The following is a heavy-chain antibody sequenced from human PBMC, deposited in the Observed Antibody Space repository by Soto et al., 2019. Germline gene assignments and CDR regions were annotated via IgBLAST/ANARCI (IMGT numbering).Heavy chain of an antibody. D-gene: IGHD3-3*01. CDR3: ARDLRFLEWLSRGASVFYGMDV. J-gene: IGHJ6*02. CDR2: INPSGGST. Sequence: QVQLVQSGAEVKKPGASVKVSCKASGYTFTSYYMHWVRQAPGQGLEWMGIINPSGGSTSYAQKFQGRVTMTRDTSTSTVYMELSSLRSEDTAVYYCARDLRFLEWLSRGASVFYGMDVWGQGTTVTVSS. V-gene: IGHV1-46*01. CDR1: GYTFTSYY.